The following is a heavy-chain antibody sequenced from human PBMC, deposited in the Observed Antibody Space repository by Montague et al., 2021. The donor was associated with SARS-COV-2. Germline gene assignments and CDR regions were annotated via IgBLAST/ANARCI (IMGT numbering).Heavy chain of an antibody. CDR2: IHSSGTT. CDR1: GGSISSGSYY. J-gene: IGHJ4*02. Sequence: SETLSLTCTVAGGSISSGSYYWGWFHQPPRKGLEWIGNIHSSGTTYYKSRVTISVDTSKNQFSLKMTSVTAADTAVYCARRLGGSGWLDYWGQGTLVTVSS. V-gene: IGHV4-39*01. D-gene: IGHD6-25*01. CDR3: ARRLGGSGWLDY.